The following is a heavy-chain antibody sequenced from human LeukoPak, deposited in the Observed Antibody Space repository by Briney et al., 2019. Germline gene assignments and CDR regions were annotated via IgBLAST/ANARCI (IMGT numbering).Heavy chain of an antibody. D-gene: IGHD5-24*01. CDR3: ANGGDGYLPDY. J-gene: IGHJ4*02. CDR1: GHSFTSYW. Sequence: GESLKISCKDSGHSFTSYWIGWVRQMPGKGLEWMGIIYPGDSETRYSPSFEGQVTISADKSISTAYLQWSSLKVSDTAMYYCANGGDGYLPDYWGQGTLVTVSS. CDR2: IYPGDSET. V-gene: IGHV5-51*01.